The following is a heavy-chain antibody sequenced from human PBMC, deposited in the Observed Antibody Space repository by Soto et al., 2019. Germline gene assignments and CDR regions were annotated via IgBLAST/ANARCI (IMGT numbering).Heavy chain of an antibody. CDR3: IGSYAGAT. Sequence: EVQLVESGGGLVQPGGSLRLSCAVSGFTISSYWMHWVRQAPGKGLVWVSRINIDGTTTNYADSVKGRFTISRDNAKNTLYLQMNSLRAEDTAMYYCIGSYAGATWGQGTLVTVSS. V-gene: IGHV3-74*01. D-gene: IGHD3-16*01. CDR1: GFTISSYW. CDR2: INIDGTTT. J-gene: IGHJ5*02.